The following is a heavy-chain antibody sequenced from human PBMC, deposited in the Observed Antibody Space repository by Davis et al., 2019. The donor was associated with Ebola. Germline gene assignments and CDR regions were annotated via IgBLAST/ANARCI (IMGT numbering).Heavy chain of an antibody. CDR3: ARDLVGYCSSTSCSSHYGMDV. J-gene: IGHJ6*02. CDR2: INHSGST. Sequence: MPSETLSLTCTVSGGSISSSSYYWGWIRQPPGKGLEWIGEINHSGSTNYNPSLKSRVTISVDTSKNQFSLKLSSVTAADTAVYYCARDLVGYCSSTSCSSHYGMDVWGQGTTVTVSS. V-gene: IGHV4-39*07. D-gene: IGHD2-2*01. CDR1: GGSISSSSYY.